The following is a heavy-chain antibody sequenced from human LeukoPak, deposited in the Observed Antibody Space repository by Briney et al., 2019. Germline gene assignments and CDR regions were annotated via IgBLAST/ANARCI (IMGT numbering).Heavy chain of an antibody. J-gene: IGHJ4*02. CDR3: VKGGSGTYRGDFDY. CDR2: ISSIGGST. V-gene: IGHV3-64D*09. Sequence: PGGSLRLSCSASGFTFSSYTMHWVRQAPGKGLEYVSAISSIGGSTYFADSVQGRFIISRDNSKNTVYLQMSSLRPEDTAVYYCVKGGSGTYRGDFDYWGQGTLATVSS. CDR1: GFTFSSYT. D-gene: IGHD1-26*01.